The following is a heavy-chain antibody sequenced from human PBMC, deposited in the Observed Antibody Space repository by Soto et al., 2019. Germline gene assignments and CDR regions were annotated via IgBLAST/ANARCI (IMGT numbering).Heavy chain of an antibody. CDR2: IYWDDDA. Sequence: ITLKESGPTLVKPTQTLTLTCTFSGFSLSADGVGVGWIRQHPGKALEWLALIYWDDDARYSPSLKSRLTITKDTSENQVVLTMTNMDPVDTATYYCAHAYGGTSWPNDAFDVWGQGTMVAVSS. CDR3: AHAYGGTSWPNDAFDV. CDR1: GFSLSADGVG. D-gene: IGHD2-2*01. V-gene: IGHV2-5*02. J-gene: IGHJ3*01.